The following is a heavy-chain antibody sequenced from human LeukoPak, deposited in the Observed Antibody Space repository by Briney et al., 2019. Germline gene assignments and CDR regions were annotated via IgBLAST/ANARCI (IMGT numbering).Heavy chain of an antibody. CDR2: INHSGST. V-gene: IGHV4-34*01. Sequence: SETLSLTCAVYGGSFSGYYWSWIRQPPGKGLEWIGEINHSGSTNYNPSLKSRVTISVDTSKNQFSLKLSSVTAADTAVYCCARGPTGESGSYLTWFDPWGQGTLVTVSS. D-gene: IGHD1-26*01. CDR3: ARGPTGESGSYLTWFDP. CDR1: GGSFSGYY. J-gene: IGHJ5*02.